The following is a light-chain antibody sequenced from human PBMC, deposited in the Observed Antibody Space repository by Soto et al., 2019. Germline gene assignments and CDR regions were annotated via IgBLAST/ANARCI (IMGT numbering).Light chain of an antibody. V-gene: IGLV2-23*02. J-gene: IGLJ1*01. CDR2: EVS. CDR3: CSYAGSSTSLAYV. CDR1: SSDVGSYNP. Sequence: LTQPASVSASPGQSITISCTGTSSDVGSYNPVSWYQQHPGKAPKLMIYEVSKRPSGVSGRFSGSKSGNTASLTISGLQAEDEADYYCCSYAGSSTSLAYVFGTGTKVTVL.